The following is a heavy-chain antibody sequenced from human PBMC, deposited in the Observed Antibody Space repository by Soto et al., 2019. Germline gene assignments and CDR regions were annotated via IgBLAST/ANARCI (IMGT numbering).Heavy chain of an antibody. Sequence: ASETLSLTCAVYGGSFSGYYWSWIRQPPGKGLEWIGEINHSGSTNYNPSLKSRVTISVDTSKNQFSLKLSSVTAADTAVYYCARGRGAYYDFWSGYSNYYHYFMDVSGKGTTVTVSS. CDR2: INHSGST. J-gene: IGHJ6*03. CDR3: ARGRGAYYDFWSGYSNYYHYFMDV. D-gene: IGHD3-3*01. V-gene: IGHV4-34*01. CDR1: GGSFSGYY.